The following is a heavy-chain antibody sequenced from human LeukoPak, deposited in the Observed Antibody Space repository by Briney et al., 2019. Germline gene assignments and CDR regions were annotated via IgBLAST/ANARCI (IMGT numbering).Heavy chain of an antibody. J-gene: IGHJ4*02. CDR1: GASISSGRYY. Sequence: PSQTLSLTCNVSGASISSGRYYWSWIRQPAGKGLEWIGRIYSRGSTNYNPSLKSRVTISLDMSKNQFSLKLSSVTAADTAVYYCARAYDSSSYYVDSWGQGTLVTVSS. V-gene: IGHV4-61*02. CDR3: ARAYDSSSYYVDS. CDR2: IYSRGST. D-gene: IGHD3-22*01.